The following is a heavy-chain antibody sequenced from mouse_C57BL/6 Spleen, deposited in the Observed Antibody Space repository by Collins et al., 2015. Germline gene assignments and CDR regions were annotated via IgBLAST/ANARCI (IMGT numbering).Heavy chain of an antibody. Sequence: EVQLVESGELSEAWRSLKLSCAASGFTFSDYGMHWVRQAPEKGLEWVAYISSGSSTIYYADTVKGRFTISRDNAKNTLFLQMTSLRSEDTAMYYCARRGYDGYYYFDYWGQGTTLTVSS. CDR2: ISSGSSTI. J-gene: IGHJ2*01. CDR3: ARRGYDGYYYFDY. D-gene: IGHD2-3*01. CDR1: GFTFSDYG. V-gene: IGHV5-17*01.